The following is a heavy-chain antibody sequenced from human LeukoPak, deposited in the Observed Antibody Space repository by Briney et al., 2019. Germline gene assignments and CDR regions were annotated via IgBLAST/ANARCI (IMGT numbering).Heavy chain of an antibody. D-gene: IGHD6-13*01. J-gene: IGHJ4*02. Sequence: ASVKVSCKASGYTFTGYYMPWVRQAPGHGLEWRGWMNPNSGGTTYAPKFPGRVTMTRNTSISTAYMELSRLRSDDSAVYYCARGSYSSSLKFDYWGQGTLVTVSS. CDR3: ARGSYSSSLKFDY. V-gene: IGHV1-2*02. CDR2: MNPNSGGT. CDR1: GYTFTGYY.